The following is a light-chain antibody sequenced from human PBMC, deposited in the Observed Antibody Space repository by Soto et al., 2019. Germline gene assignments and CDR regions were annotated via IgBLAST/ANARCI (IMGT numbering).Light chain of an antibody. CDR2: EAS. J-gene: IGKJ4*01. CDR3: QQYNTFLT. CDR1: RSINEW. V-gene: IGKV1-5*03. Sequence: DIQMTQSPSTLSASAGDRVTITCRASRSINEWLAWYQQKPGKAPKLLIYEASSLQSGVPSRFSGSGSGTEFTLTISSLQPDDFATYYCQQYNTFLTFGGGTKVDIK.